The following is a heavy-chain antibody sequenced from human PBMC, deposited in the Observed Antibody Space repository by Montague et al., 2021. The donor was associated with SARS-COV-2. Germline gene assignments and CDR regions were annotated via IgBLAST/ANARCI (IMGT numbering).Heavy chain of an antibody. D-gene: IGHD3-10*02. CDR2: ITGIGGSI. Sequence: SLRLSCAASGFTFRSYAMSWVRQAPGKGLEWISDITGIGGSIKYTDSVKGRFTIPRDNSNNTLYLQMNSLRAEDTAVYYCAKAHVPGDGRLILDFWGQGPLVKVSS. V-gene: IGHV3-23*01. CDR3: AKAHVPGDGRLILDF. CDR1: GFTFRSYA. J-gene: IGHJ4*02.